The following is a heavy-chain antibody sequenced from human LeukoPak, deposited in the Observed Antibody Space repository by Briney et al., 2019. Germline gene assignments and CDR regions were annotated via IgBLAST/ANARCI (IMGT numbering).Heavy chain of an antibody. Sequence: PSETLSLTCTVSGGSINDYYWTWSRHTPGKRLEWLGYTHPNGNTSYSPSLKRRVIMSVDTSKNHCSLRLSSVTTADTAVYYCAIGVPYFDPSGDIYIDAFDIWGQGTMVTVSS. V-gene: IGHV4-59*01. CDR2: THPNGNT. J-gene: IGHJ3*02. CDR3: AIGVPYFDPSGDIYIDAFDI. D-gene: IGHD2-15*01. CDR1: GGSINDYY.